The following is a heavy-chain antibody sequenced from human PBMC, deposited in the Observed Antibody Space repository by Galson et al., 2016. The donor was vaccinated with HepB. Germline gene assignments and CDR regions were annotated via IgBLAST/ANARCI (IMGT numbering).Heavy chain of an antibody. D-gene: IGHD3-10*01. CDR2: TYYRSKWYN. Sequence: CAISGDSVSSNGASWNWIRHSPSRGLEWLGRTYYRSKWYNNTAVSVQGRITINPDTSKNQFHLQLNSVTSEDTAVYYCARDRGTWDGSGELIDIWGQGTVVTVSS. CDR1: GDSVSSNGAS. V-gene: IGHV6-1*01. CDR3: ARDRGTWDGSGELIDI. J-gene: IGHJ3*02.